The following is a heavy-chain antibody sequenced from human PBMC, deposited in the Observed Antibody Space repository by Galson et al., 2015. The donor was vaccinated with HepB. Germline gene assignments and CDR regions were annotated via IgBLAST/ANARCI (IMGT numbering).Heavy chain of an antibody. CDR2: IGSKANNYAT. D-gene: IGHD6-19*01. J-gene: IGHJ4*02. Sequence: SLRLSCAGSGFTFSGSAMHWVRQTSGKGLEWIGRIGSKANNYATAYKASVKGRFTISRDDSKNTLFLQKTGLTADDAAIYYCARVHPEYTSGWYRQALYYFDSWGQGTLVAVSS. V-gene: IGHV3-73*01. CDR3: ARVHPEYTSGWYRQALYYFDS. CDR1: GFTFSGSA.